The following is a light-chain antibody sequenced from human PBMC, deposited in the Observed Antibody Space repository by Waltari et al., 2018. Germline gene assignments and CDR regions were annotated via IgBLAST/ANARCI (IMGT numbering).Light chain of an antibody. CDR1: QSVNRQ. J-gene: IGKJ1*01. V-gene: IGKV3-11*01. CDR3: QQRSKWPWS. Sequence: EIVLTQSPATLSLSPGERATLSCRASQSVNRQLAWYQHKPGQAPRLLIYDASIRVTGISARFSGSGSGTDFTLTISSLEPEDFAVYYCQQRSKWPWSFGQGTKVEIK. CDR2: DAS.